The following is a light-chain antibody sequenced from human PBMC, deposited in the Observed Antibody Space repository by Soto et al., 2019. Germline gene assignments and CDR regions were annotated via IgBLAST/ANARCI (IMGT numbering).Light chain of an antibody. CDR1: QSITNY. Sequence: DIQMTQSPSSLSASVGDRVTITCRASQSITNYLNWYQHKPGKAPKLLIYAASSLRSGVPSRFRGSGSGTDFTLAISSLQPEDFATFYCQQSYITPWSFGQGTKVEIK. CDR3: QQSYITPWS. J-gene: IGKJ1*01. CDR2: AAS. V-gene: IGKV1-39*01.